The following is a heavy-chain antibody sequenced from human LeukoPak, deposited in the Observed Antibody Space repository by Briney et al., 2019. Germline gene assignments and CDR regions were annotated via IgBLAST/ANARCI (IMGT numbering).Heavy chain of an antibody. CDR3: AKDFSDSTGYYNWFDT. D-gene: IGHD3-22*01. V-gene: IGHV3-23*01. CDR2: ISGGGAAT. J-gene: IGHJ5*02. Sequence: PGGSLRLSCAASGFAFSSYAMTWVRQAPGKGLEWASGISGGGAATYYADSVKGRFTISRDNSKNTLYLQMNSLRAEDTAVYYCAKDFSDSTGYYNWFDTWGQGTLVTVSS. CDR1: GFAFSSYA.